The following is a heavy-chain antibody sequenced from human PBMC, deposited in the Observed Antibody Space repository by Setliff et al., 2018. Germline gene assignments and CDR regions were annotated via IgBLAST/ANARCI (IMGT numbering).Heavy chain of an antibody. V-gene: IGHV3-72*01. CDR2: VLKRGDGYTS. D-gene: IGHD1-26*01. CDR3: ARDYRGSYDH. Sequence: SCKASGYTFTGYYMDWVRLAPGRGLEWVGRVLKRGDGYTSLSAASVKGRFTVSRDDSNNLLFLQMDSLRTEDTAVYYCARDYRGSYDHWGQGTLVTVSS. CDR1: GYTFTGYY. J-gene: IGHJ4*02.